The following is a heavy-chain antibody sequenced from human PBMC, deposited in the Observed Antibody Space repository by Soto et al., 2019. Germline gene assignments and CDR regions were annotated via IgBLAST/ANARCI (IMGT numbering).Heavy chain of an antibody. CDR1: GFTFSSYA. Sequence: GGSLRLSCAASGFTFSSYAMSWVRQAPGKGLEWVSAISGSGGSTYYADSVKGRFTISRDNSKNTLYLQMNSLRAEDTAVYYCAKPAPLYASSGYYLGPCAFDIWGKGTMVTV. V-gene: IGHV3-23*01. D-gene: IGHD3-22*01. J-gene: IGHJ3*02. CDR2: ISGSGGST. CDR3: AKPAPLYASSGYYLGPCAFDI.